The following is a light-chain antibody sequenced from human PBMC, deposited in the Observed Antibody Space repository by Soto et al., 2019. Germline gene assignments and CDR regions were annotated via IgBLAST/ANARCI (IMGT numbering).Light chain of an antibody. CDR3: LQTTHFPHT. Sequence: DVVLTQTPLSSPVTVGQPASISCRSSQGLEHSDGVSYINWLQQRPGQPPRLLIYKTSRRFSGVPDRLSGSGAGTDFTLQISRVEAEDVGIYYCLQTTHFPHTFGQGTKLEIK. CDR2: KTS. J-gene: IGKJ2*01. CDR1: QGLEHSDGVSY. V-gene: IGKV2-24*01.